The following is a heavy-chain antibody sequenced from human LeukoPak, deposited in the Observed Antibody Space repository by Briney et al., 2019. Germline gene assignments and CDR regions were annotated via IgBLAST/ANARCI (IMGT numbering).Heavy chain of an antibody. CDR2: INHSGST. Sequence: SETLSLTCAVYGGSFSGYYWSWIRQPPGKGLEWIGEINHSGSTNYNPSLKSRVTISVDTSKNQFSLKLSSVTAADTAVYYCARLEMWVAAGNFDYWGQGTLVTVPS. V-gene: IGHV4-34*01. CDR1: GGSFSGYY. CDR3: ARLEMWVAAGNFDY. J-gene: IGHJ4*02. D-gene: IGHD6-13*01.